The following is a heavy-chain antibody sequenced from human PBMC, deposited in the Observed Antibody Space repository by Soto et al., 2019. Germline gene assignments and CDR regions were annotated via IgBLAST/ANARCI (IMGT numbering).Heavy chain of an antibody. J-gene: IGHJ4*02. CDR3: ARDYHGSGSYYNGIHY. CDR2: IDWDDDK. CDR1: GFALSTSGMR. D-gene: IGHD3-10*01. Sequence: GLTVVNPTQIMTLTWTLSGFALSTSGMRVSWIRQPPGKALEWLARIDWDDDKFYSTSLKTRLTISKDTSKNQVVLTMTNMDPVDTATYYCARDYHGSGSYYNGIHYWGQGTLVTVSS. V-gene: IGHV2-70*04.